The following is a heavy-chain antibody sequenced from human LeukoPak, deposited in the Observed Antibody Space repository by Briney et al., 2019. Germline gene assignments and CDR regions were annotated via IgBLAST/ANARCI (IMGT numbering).Heavy chain of an antibody. D-gene: IGHD3-22*01. J-gene: IGHJ5*02. CDR1: GGSISSYY. CDR3: ARHFAYYYDSSTNWFDP. CDR2: IYTSGST. V-gene: IGHV4-4*09. Sequence: SETLSLTCTVSGGSISSYYWSWIRQPPGKGLEWIGYIYTSGSTNYNPSLKSRVTISVDTSKNQFSLKLRSVTAADTAVYYYARHFAYYYDSSTNWFDPWGQGTLVTVSS.